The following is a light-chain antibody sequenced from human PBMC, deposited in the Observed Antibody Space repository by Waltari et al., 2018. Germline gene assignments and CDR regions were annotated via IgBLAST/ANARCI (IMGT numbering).Light chain of an antibody. CDR1: SSDVGSYNL. Sequence: QSALTQPASVSGSPGQSTTISCTGTSSDVGSYNLVSWYQQHPGKAPKLMIYEVSKRPSGVSNRFSGSKSGNTASLTISGLQAEDEADYYCCSYAGSSTCVFGGGTKLTVL. CDR2: EVS. CDR3: CSYAGSSTCV. J-gene: IGLJ3*02. V-gene: IGLV2-23*02.